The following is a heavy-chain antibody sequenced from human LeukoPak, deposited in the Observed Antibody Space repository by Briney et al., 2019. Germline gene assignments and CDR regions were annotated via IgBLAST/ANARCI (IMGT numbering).Heavy chain of an antibody. CDR3: ARFSSGCSTASCHLAY. CDR1: GGSLSSHY. Sequence: SETLSLTCTVSGGSLSSHYWSWIRQPPGKGLELIGHIYYTGTTFYNPSLNSRVTISLDTSRNQFSLRPTSVTAADTAVYYCARFSSGCSTASCHLAYWGQGTLVTVSS. V-gene: IGHV4-59*11. CDR2: IYYTGTT. D-gene: IGHD1-26*01. J-gene: IGHJ4*02.